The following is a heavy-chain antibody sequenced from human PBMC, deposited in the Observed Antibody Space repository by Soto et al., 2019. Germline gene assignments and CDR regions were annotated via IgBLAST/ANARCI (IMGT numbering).Heavy chain of an antibody. V-gene: IGHV5-51*01. CDR1: GYSLTNYW. Sequence: CKGSGYSLTNYWIGCVRQMPGKGLESMGIIYPGDSDTTYSPSFQGRVTVSADKSISTAYLQWSSLKASDTAVYYCARLKRIKNDAFDIWGQGTMVTVSS. J-gene: IGHJ3*02. D-gene: IGHD3-16*01. CDR2: IYPGDSDT. CDR3: ARLKRIKNDAFDI.